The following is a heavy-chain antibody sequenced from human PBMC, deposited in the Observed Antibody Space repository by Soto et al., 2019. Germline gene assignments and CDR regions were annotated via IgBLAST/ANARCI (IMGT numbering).Heavy chain of an antibody. CDR3: AKAVPWEDTSMAHLIDY. CDR1: GFTFSSYG. CDR2: ISYDGKYQ. V-gene: IGHV3-30*18. D-gene: IGHD5-18*01. J-gene: IGHJ4*02. Sequence: QIHLVESGGGVVQPGRSLRLSCAASGFTFSSYGMHWVRQAPGKGLEWVTVISYDGKYQYYAESVKGRFTVSRDNPKKTLYLQMNSLTAEDTAVYYCAKAVPWEDTSMAHLIDYWGQGTLVTVSS.